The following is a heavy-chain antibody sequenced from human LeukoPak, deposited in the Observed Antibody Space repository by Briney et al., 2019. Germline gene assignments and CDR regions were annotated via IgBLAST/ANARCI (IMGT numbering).Heavy chain of an antibody. CDR2: IYSTGRA. V-gene: IGHV4-59*11. D-gene: IGHD6-19*01. J-gene: IGHJ6*03. CDR1: GVSMNNHY. CDR3: ARESGSQSSGRGWRGYSYYQYSMDV. Sequence: SETLSLTCTVSGVSMNNHYWSWIRQLPGQGLELIGYIYSTGRANSHPSLKSRLTISIDTSKNHFSLTLTSVTAADTAIYYCARESGSQSSGRGWRGYSYYQYSMDVWGKGTTVTVSS.